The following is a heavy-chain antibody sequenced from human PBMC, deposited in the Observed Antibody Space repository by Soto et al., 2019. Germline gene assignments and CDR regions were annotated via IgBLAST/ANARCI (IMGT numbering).Heavy chain of an antibody. J-gene: IGHJ6*02. CDR3: ARDRELDGMDV. V-gene: IGHV1-69*13. CDR1: GGTFSSYA. CDR2: IIPIFGTA. Sequence: SVKVSCKASGGTFSSYAISWVRQVPGQGLEWMGGIIPIFGTANYAQKFQGSVTITADESTSTAFMELSSLRSEVMAVYYCARDRELDGMDVWGQGTTVTVSS. D-gene: IGHD3-10*01.